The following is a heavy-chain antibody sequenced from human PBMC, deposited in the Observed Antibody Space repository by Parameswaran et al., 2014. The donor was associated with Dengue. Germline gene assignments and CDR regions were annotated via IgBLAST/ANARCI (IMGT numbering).Heavy chain of an antibody. CDR3: ASQVGV. D-gene: IGHD2-2*01. J-gene: IGHJ6*02. Sequence: WVRQAPGQGLEWMGGMIPILATANYAQKLQGRVTMTTDTSTSTAYMELRSLRSDDTAVYYCASQVGVWGQGTTVTVSS. CDR2: MIPILATA. V-gene: IGHV1-69*16.